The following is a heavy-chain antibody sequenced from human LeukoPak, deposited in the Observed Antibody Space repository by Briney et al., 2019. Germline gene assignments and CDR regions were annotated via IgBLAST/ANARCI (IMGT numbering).Heavy chain of an antibody. CDR1: GFTFSSYC. CDR3: ASGWTTVNY. Sequence: PGGSLRLSCAASGFTFSSYCMSWVRQAPGKGLEWVANIKQDGSEKYYVDSVKGRFTISRDNAKNSLYLQMNSLRAEDTAVYYCASGWTTVNYWGQGTLVTVSS. J-gene: IGHJ4*02. CDR2: IKQDGSEK. V-gene: IGHV3-7*01. D-gene: IGHD4-17*01.